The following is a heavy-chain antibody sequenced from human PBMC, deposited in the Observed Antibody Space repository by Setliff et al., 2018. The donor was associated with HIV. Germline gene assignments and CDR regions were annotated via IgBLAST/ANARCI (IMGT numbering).Heavy chain of an antibody. CDR2: IIPIFGTS. CDR1: GCTFSSYA. J-gene: IGHJ6*03. D-gene: IGHD3-10*02. CDR3: ARIVRQSYYYYYYIDV. Sequence: SVKVSCKASGCTFSSYAISWVRQAPGHGLEWVGGIIPIFGTSSYAQKFQGRVTISADESTSTAYMELSSLSSEDTAEFYCARIVRQSYYYYYYIDVWGKGTTVAVSS. V-gene: IGHV1-69*13.